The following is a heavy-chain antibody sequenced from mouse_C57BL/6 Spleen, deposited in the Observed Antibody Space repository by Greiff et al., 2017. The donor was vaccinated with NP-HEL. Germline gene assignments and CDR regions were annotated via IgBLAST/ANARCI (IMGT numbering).Heavy chain of an antibody. CDR3: ARSGDSSGYVGAMDY. CDR2: IYPRSGNT. D-gene: IGHD3-2*02. CDR1: GYTFTSYG. J-gene: IGHJ4*01. V-gene: IGHV1-81*01. Sequence: VQLQQSGAELARPGASVKLSCKASGYTFTSYGISWVKQRTGQGLEWIGEIYPRSGNTYYNEKFKGKATLTADKSSSTAYMELRSLTSEDSAVYFCARSGDSSGYVGAMDYWGQGTSVTVSS.